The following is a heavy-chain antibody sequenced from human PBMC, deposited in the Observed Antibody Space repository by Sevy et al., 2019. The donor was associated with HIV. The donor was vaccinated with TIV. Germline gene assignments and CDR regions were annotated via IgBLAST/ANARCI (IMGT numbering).Heavy chain of an antibody. J-gene: IGHJ6*02. V-gene: IGHV3-7*01. CDR1: GFTFSDFW. D-gene: IGHD3-9*01. CDR2: INQDERHI. Sequence: GGSLRLSCEVSGFTFSDFWMTWVRQSPGKGLEWVAYINQDERHINLLDSVRGRFTISRDNAKNSLYLQMDSLRAEDTAIYYCARDPDWDAIDGWGQGTTVTVSS. CDR3: ARDPDWDAIDG.